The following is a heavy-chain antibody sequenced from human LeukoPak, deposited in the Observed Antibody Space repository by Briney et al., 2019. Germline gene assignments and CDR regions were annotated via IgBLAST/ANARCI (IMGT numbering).Heavy chain of an antibody. CDR3: ASGYSSDYGGNTY. Sequence: PGGSLRLSCGASGFTFSDYGMHWVRQAPGKGLEWVAFIRHDGNKKYFPDSMKGRFTISRDNAKNTLYLQMNSLSAEDTAVYYCASGYSSDYGGNTYWGQGTLVTVSS. CDR1: GFTFSDYG. V-gene: IGHV3-30*02. J-gene: IGHJ4*02. D-gene: IGHD4-23*01. CDR2: IRHDGNKK.